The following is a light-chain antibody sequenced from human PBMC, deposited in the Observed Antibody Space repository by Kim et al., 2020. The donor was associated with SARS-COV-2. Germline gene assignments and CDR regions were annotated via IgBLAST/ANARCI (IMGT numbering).Light chain of an antibody. CDR2: GDT. CDR3: QSYDTRLSGSV. V-gene: IGLV1-40*01. Sequence: QRVIISCPGDSSPIGPRYDVHWSRQLPGLSPNLLISGDTQRPSGVPERFSASKSGTSASLAITGLLAEDEADYYCQSYDTRLSGSVFGGGTKVTVL. CDR1: SSPIGPRYD. J-gene: IGLJ3*02.